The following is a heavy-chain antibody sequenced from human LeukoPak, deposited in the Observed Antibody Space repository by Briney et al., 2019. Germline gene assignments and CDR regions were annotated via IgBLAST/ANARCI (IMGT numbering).Heavy chain of an antibody. J-gene: IGHJ4*02. D-gene: IGHD3-22*01. CDR3: AASQYYDSRPFDY. CDR2: IYYSGST. CDR1: GGSISSGGYY. Sequence: PSETLSLTCTVSGGSISSGGYYWSWIRQHPGKGLEWIGYIYYSGSTYYNPSLKSRVTISVDTSKNQFSLKLSSVTAADTAVYYCAASQYYDSRPFDYWGQGTLVTVSS. V-gene: IGHV4-31*03.